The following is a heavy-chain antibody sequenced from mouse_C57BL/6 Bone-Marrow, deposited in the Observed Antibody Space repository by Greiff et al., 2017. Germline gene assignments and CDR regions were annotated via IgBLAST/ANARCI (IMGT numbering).Heavy chain of an antibody. D-gene: IGHD2-4*01. CDR1: GYTFTSYW. CDR3: ARWYYDYAWFAY. Sequence: QVHVKQPGAELVKPGASVKLSCKASGYTFTSYWMHWVKQRPGQGLEWIGMIHPNSGSTNYNEKFKSKATLTVDKSSSTAYMQLSSLTSEDSAVXYCARWYYDYAWFAYWGQGTLVTVSA. CDR2: IHPNSGST. V-gene: IGHV1-64*01. J-gene: IGHJ3*01.